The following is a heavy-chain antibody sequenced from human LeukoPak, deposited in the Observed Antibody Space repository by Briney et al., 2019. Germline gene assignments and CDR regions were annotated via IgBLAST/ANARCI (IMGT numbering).Heavy chain of an antibody. CDR3: ARGPLHGMDV. Sequence: GRSLRLSCAASGFTFSSYAMHWVRQAPGKGLEWVAVISYDGSNKYYADSVKGRVTISRDNSKNTLYLQMNSLRAEDTAVYYCARGPLHGMDVWGQGTTVTVSS. V-gene: IGHV3-30-3*01. CDR1: GFTFSSYA. J-gene: IGHJ6*02. CDR2: ISYDGSNK.